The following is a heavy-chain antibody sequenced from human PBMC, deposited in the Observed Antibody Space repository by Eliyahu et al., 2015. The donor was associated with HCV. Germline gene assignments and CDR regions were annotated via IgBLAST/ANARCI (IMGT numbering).Heavy chain of an antibody. J-gene: IGHJ6*03. Sequence: EVQLVESGGGLVKPGGSLIDSPVQPLDSLSVSRRSWGCQXAGKGLEWMGRIKSKTDGGTTDYAAPVKGRFTISRDDSKSTLYLQMNSLKTEDTAVYYCTTGAPGGFDYYLDVWGQGTTVTVSS. CDR2: IKSKTDGGTT. CDR3: TTGAPGGFDYYLDV. V-gene: IGHV3-15*01. D-gene: IGHD3-10*01. CDR1: DSLSVSR.